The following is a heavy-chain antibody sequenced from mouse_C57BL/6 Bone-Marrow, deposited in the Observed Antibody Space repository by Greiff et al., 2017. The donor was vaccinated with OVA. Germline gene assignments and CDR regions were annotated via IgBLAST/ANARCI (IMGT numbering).Heavy chain of an antibody. J-gene: IGHJ3*01. D-gene: IGHD3-1*01. Sequence: QVQLQQPGAELVKPGASVKLSCKASGYTFTSYWMQWVKQRPGQGLEWIGEIDPSDSYTNYNQKFKGKATLTVDTSSSTAYMQLSSLTSEDSAVYYCARNEGFSAWFAYWGQGTLVTVSA. V-gene: IGHV1-50*01. CDR2: IDPSDSYT. CDR3: ARNEGFSAWFAY. CDR1: GYTFTSYW.